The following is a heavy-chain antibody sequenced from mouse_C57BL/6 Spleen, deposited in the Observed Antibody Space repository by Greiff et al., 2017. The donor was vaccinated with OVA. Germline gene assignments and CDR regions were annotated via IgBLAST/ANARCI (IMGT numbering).Heavy chain of an antibody. CDR1: GFTFSSYA. J-gene: IGHJ3*01. CDR3: TRDQGSSGSFAY. Sequence: EVMLVESGEGLVKPGGSLKLSCAASGFTFSSYAMSWVRQTPEKRLEWVAYISSGGDYIYYADTVKGRFTISRDNARNTLYLQMSSLKSEDTAMYYCTRDQGSSGSFAYWGKGTLLTVSA. CDR2: ISSGGDYI. V-gene: IGHV5-9-1*02. D-gene: IGHD3-2*02.